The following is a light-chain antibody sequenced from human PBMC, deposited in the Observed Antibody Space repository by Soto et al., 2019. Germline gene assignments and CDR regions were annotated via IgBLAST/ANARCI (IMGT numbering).Light chain of an antibody. Sequence: VLTQSPATLSLSPGERATLSCRASLNVNSYLAWYQQKPGQAPRLLIYDASNRATGIPARFSGSGSGTDFTLTISSLEPEDFAIYYWQQRQYWPRTFGQGTKVDI. CDR1: LNVNSY. CDR3: QQRQYWPRT. V-gene: IGKV3-11*01. J-gene: IGKJ1*01. CDR2: DAS.